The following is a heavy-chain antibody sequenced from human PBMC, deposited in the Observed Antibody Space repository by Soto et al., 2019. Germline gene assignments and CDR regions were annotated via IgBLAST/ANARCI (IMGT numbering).Heavy chain of an antibody. CDR3: AKGAYCSGDSCLDWDPFDN. Sequence: HPGGSLRLSCAASGFTFSNYAMSWVRQAPGKGLEWVSGISGSGRSTDYVDSVKGRFTISRDNFKNTLHLQMNSLRAEDTAVYYCAKGAYCSGDSCLDWDPFDNWGQGTMVTVSS. CDR1: GFTFSNYA. D-gene: IGHD2-15*01. V-gene: IGHV3-23*01. CDR2: ISGSGRST. J-gene: IGHJ3*02.